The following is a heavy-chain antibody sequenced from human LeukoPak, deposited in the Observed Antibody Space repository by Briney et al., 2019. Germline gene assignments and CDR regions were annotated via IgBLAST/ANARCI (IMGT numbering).Heavy chain of an antibody. CDR1: GGSISTSAYY. V-gene: IGHV4-31*03. Sequence: SQTLSLTCTVSGGSISTSAYYWSWIRQHPGKGLEWIGSIYYSGTSYYNPSLKSRVTISVDTSKNQFSLKLSSVTAADTAVYYCVRDGEAYCSGGSCRLFYYWGQGTLVTVSS. CDR3: VRDGEAYCSGGSCRLFYY. D-gene: IGHD2-15*01. J-gene: IGHJ4*02. CDR2: IYYSGTS.